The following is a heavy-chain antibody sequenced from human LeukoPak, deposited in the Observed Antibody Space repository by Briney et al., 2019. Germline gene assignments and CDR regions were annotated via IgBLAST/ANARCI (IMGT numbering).Heavy chain of an antibody. CDR1: GGSFSGYY. J-gene: IGHJ4*02. CDR3: ARHGSSSSPFWF. V-gene: IGHV4-34*01. CDR2: INHSGGT. Sequence: SETLSLTCAVYGGSFSGYYWSWIRQPPGKGLEWIGEINHSGGTNYNPSLKSRVTISVDTSKNQFSLKLSSVTAADTAVYYCARHGSSSSPFWFWGQGILVTVSS. D-gene: IGHD6-13*01.